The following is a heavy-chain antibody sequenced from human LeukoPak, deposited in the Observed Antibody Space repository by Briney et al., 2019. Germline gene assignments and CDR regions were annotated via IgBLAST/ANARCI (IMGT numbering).Heavy chain of an antibody. CDR2: ISHDDKVK. D-gene: IGHD1-7*01. CDR1: GFIFSSYA. V-gene: IGHV3-30-3*02. J-gene: IGHJ4*02. CDR3: AKSMELRGYYFDY. Sequence: GGSLRLSCAASGFIFSSYAMHWVRQTPGKGLEWVAVISHDDKVKVYADSVKGRFTISRDNSKNTLYLQMNSLRAEDTAVYYCAKSMELRGYYFDYWGQGTLVTVSS.